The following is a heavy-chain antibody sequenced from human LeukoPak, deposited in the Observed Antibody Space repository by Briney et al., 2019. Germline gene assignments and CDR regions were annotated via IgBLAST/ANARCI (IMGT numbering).Heavy chain of an antibody. D-gene: IGHD5-18*01. V-gene: IGHV3-64*01. Sequence: PGGSLRLSCAASGFPFSSYAMHWVRQAPGKGLEYVSDISSNGGSTYYANSVKGRFTISRDNSKNTLYLQMGSMRTEDMAVYYCARGGTYTYGSPFGYWGQGTLVTVSS. CDR3: ARGGTYTYGSPFGY. J-gene: IGHJ4*02. CDR1: GFPFSSYA. CDR2: ISSNGGST.